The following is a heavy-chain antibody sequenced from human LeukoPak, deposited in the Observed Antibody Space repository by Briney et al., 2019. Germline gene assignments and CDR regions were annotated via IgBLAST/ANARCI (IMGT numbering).Heavy chain of an antibody. CDR3: ARAEEQRWGYVDY. V-gene: IGHV3-30-3*01. Sequence: GGSLRLSCAASGFTFSSYGMHWVRQAPGKGLEWVAVISYDGSNKYYADSVKGRFTISRDNSKNTLYLQMNSLRDEDTAVYYCARAEEQRWGYVDYWGQGTLVTVSS. J-gene: IGHJ4*02. D-gene: IGHD5-24*01. CDR2: ISYDGSNK. CDR1: GFTFSSYG.